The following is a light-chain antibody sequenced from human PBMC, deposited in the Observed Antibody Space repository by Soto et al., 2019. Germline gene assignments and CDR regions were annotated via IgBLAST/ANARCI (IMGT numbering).Light chain of an antibody. CDR2: DVS. J-gene: IGLJ3*02. CDR1: SSDVGGYNY. V-gene: IGLV2-11*01. CDR3: CSYAGSYPWG. Sequence: QSALTQPRSVSGSPGQSVTISCTGTSSDVGGYNYVSWYQQHPGKAPKLMIYDVSKRPSGVPDRFSGSKSGNTASLTISGLQAEDEADYYCCSYAGSYPWGFGGGTKLTVL.